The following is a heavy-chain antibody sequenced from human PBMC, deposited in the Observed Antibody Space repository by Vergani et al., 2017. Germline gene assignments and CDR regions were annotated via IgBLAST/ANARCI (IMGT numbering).Heavy chain of an antibody. CDR3: ARRRASRGFGELLYFDY. Sequence: QVQLVLSGAEVKKPGSSVKVSCKASGGTFSSYAISWVRQAPGQGLEWMGGIIPIFGTANYAQKFQGRVTITADESTSTAYMELSSLRSEDTAVYYCARRRASRGFGELLYFDYWGQGTLVTVSS. D-gene: IGHD3-10*01. V-gene: IGHV1-69*01. CDR1: GGTFSSYA. CDR2: IIPIFGTA. J-gene: IGHJ4*02.